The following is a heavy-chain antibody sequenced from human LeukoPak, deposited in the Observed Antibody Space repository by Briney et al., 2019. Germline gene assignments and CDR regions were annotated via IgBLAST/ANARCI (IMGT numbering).Heavy chain of an antibody. CDR1: GGTFSSYA. J-gene: IGHJ4*02. CDR2: IIPIFGTA. Sequence: SVKVSCKASGGTFSSYAISWVRQAPGQGLEWMGRIIPIFGTANYAQKFQGRVTITADKSTSTAYTELSSLRSEDTAVYYCAIQSGSYPIDYWGQGTLVTVSS. V-gene: IGHV1-69*06. D-gene: IGHD1-26*01. CDR3: AIQSGSYPIDY.